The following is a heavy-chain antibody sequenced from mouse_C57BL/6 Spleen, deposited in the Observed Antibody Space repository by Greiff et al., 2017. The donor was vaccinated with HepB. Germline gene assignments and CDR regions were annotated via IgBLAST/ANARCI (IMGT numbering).Heavy chain of an antibody. J-gene: IGHJ1*03. CDR2: INPNNGGT. CDR1: GYTFTDYN. D-gene: IGHD1-1*01. Sequence: VHVKQSGPELVKPGASVKMSCKASGYTFTDYNMHWVKQSHGKSLEWIGYINPNNGGTSYNQKFKGKATLTVNKSSSTAYMELRSLTSEDSAVYYCARTAYYYGSSGYFDVWGTGTTVTVSS. CDR3: ARTAYYYGSSGYFDV. V-gene: IGHV1-22*01.